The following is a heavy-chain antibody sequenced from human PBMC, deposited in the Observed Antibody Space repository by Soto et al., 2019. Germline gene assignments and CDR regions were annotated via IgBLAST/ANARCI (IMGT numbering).Heavy chain of an antibody. V-gene: IGHV3-23*01. CDR3: AKRPMGSRDQPYYFDY. D-gene: IGHD2-2*01. J-gene: IGHJ4*02. Sequence: EVQLLESGGGLVQTGGSLRLSCAASGFTFSIYAMSWVRQAPGKGLEWVSAISGSGGSTYYADSVKGRFTISRDNSKNTLDLQMSSLRAEDMAVYYWAKRPMGSRDQPYYFDYWGQGPLVTVST. CDR1: GFTFSIYA. CDR2: ISGSGGST.